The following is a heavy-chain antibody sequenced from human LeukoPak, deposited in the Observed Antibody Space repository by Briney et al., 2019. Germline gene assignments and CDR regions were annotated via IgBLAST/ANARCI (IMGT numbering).Heavy chain of an antibody. Sequence: GGSLRLSCAVSGFTFSSEAMGWVRQLPGGGLEWVSTISPAGGTTYYADSVKGRFTISRDNSKNTLYLQMNSLRAEDTAVYYCAKDVGNDFWSGYLGAFDIWGQGTMVTVSS. J-gene: IGHJ3*02. CDR1: GFTFSSEA. V-gene: IGHV3-23*01. CDR3: AKDVGNDFWSGYLGAFDI. CDR2: ISPAGGTT. D-gene: IGHD3-3*01.